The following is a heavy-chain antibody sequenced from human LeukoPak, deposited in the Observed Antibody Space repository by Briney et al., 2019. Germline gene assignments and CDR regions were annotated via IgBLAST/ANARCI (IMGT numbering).Heavy chain of an antibody. Sequence: GGSLRLSCAASGFTFSSYGMHWVRQAPGKGLEWVAVISYDGSNKYYADSVKGRFTISRDSSKNTLYLQMNSLRAEDTSVYFFSQARFGTRDPMDVRGQGTTVTVSS. CDR3: SQARFGTRDPMDV. V-gene: IGHV3-30*18. CDR2: ISYDGSNK. J-gene: IGHJ6*02. D-gene: IGHD3-3*01. CDR1: GFTFSSYG.